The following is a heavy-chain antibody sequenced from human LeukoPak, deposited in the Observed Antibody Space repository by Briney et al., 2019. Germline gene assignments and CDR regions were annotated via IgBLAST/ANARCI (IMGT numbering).Heavy chain of an antibody. J-gene: IGHJ4*02. D-gene: IGHD2-2*01. CDR2: IYYSGSS. CDR1: GDSISSYY. CDR3: ARDYPFEEPDIVVVPAATHVLDY. Sequence: PSETLSLTCTVSGDSISSYYWSWIRQPPGKGLEWIGYIYYSGSSNYNPSLKSRVTISVDTSKNQFSLRLSSVTAEDTAVYYCARDYPFEEPDIVVVPAATHVLDYWGQGTLVTVSS. V-gene: IGHV4-59*01.